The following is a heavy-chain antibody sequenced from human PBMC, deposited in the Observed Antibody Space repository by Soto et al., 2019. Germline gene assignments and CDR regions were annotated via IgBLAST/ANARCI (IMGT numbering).Heavy chain of an antibody. J-gene: IGHJ4*02. CDR3: ARGGTNWKFDY. D-gene: IGHD1-20*01. Sequence: SETLSLTCTVSGGSVSGYYWSWIRQPPGKGLEWIGYVHYSGSTNYNPSLRSRVTISVDTSKNHFSLKLSSVTAADTAVYYCARGGTNWKFDYWGQGTLVTVSS. CDR1: GGSVSGYY. V-gene: IGHV4-59*02. CDR2: VHYSGST.